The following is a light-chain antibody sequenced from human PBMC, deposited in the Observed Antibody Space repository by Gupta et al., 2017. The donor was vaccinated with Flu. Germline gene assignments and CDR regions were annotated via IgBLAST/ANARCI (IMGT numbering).Light chain of an antibody. CDR1: SSDVGGYNY. CDR2: DVT. Sequence: QSALTQPRSVSGSPEQSVTLSCTGSSSDVGGYNYVYWYQQHPGKAPKLMIYDVTKRPSAIPDRFSASKSGNTASLTISGLQADDEADYYCSAYAGSVTFWVFGGGTRLTVL. CDR3: SAYAGSVTFWV. V-gene: IGLV2-11*01. J-gene: IGLJ3*02.